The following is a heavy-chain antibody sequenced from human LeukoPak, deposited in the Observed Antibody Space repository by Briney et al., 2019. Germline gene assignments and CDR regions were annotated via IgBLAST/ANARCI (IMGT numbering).Heavy chain of an antibody. CDR1: GFTFSSYA. CDR3: ARDRSDNYGLDY. V-gene: IGHV3-30-3*01. CDR2: ISYDGSNK. D-gene: IGHD3-10*01. J-gene: IGHJ4*02. Sequence: GGSLRLSCAASGFTFSSYAMHWVRQAPGKGLEWVAVISYDGSNKYYADSVKGRFTISRDNSKNTLYLQMNSLRAEDTAVYYCARDRSDNYGLDYWGQGTLSPSPQ.